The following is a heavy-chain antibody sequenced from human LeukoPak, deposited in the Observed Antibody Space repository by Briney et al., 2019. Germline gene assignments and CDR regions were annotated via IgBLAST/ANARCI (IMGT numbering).Heavy chain of an antibody. V-gene: IGHV1-2*02. CDR2: INPNSGGT. CDR3: ARAPLEEIVVVGVDY. J-gene: IGHJ4*02. D-gene: IGHD3-22*01. CDR1: GYTYTGYY. Sequence: ASVKVSCKASGYTYTGYYMHWVRQAPGQGLEWMGWINPNSGGTNYAQKFQGRVTMTRDTSISTAYMELSRLRSDDTAVYYCARAPLEEIVVVGVDYWGQGTLVTVSS.